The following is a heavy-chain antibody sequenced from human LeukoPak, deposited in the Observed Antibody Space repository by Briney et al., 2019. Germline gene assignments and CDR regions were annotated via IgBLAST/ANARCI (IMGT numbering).Heavy chain of an antibody. J-gene: IGHJ5*02. V-gene: IGHV4-39*01. Sequence: PSETLSLTCTVPGGSVSSSTYYWGWICQPPGKGLEWIGSISYSGTNYNNPSLKSRVSISIDTSKNQFSVKLTSVSAADTAMYYCASLGTLRSWGQGTLVTVSS. CDR1: GGSVSSSTYY. D-gene: IGHD7-27*01. CDR2: ISYSGTN. CDR3: ASLGTLRS.